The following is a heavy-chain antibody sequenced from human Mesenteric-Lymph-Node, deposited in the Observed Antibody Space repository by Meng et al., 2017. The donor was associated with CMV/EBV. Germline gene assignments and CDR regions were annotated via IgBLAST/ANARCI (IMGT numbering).Heavy chain of an antibody. CDR3: ASHGDYFDY. Sequence: ETLSLTCAASGFTFSSYWMHWVRQAPGKGLVWVSRINSDGSSTSYADSVKGRFTISRDNAKNTLYLQMNSLRAEDTAVYYCASHGDYFDYWGQGTLVTVSS. CDR2: INSDGSST. J-gene: IGHJ4*02. CDR1: GFTFSSYW. V-gene: IGHV3-74*01. D-gene: IGHD4-17*01.